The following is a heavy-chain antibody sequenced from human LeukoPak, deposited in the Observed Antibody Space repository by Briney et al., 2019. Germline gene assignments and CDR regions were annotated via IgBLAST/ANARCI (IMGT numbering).Heavy chain of an antibody. D-gene: IGHD6-13*01. J-gene: IGHJ5*02. CDR2: IYYSGST. V-gene: IGHV4-39*01. Sequence: SETLSLTCTVSGGSISSSNYYWGWIRQPPGKGLEWIGSIYYSGSTFYNPSLKSRVTMSVDTSKNQFSLNLSSVTAADTAVYYCARLIIAAAGPGRWFDPWGHGTLVTVSS. CDR3: ARLIIAAAGPGRWFDP. CDR1: GGSISSSNYY.